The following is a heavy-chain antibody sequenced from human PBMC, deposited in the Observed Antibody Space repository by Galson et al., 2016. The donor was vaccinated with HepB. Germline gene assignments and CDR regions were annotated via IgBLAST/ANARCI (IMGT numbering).Heavy chain of an antibody. D-gene: IGHD3-3*01. Sequence: SETLSLTCSVSGGSIKDSQYYWGWIRQAPGKGLEWIGTISFDGTAYSSASLKSRVTLFVDTSMNQFSLKLMSMTAADTAIYYCVRLDDEKSSRFLEWSPFDPWGRGILVIVSS. J-gene: IGHJ5*02. CDR3: VRLDDEKSSRFLEWSPFDP. CDR2: ISFDGTA. V-gene: IGHV4-39*01. CDR1: GGSIKDSQYY.